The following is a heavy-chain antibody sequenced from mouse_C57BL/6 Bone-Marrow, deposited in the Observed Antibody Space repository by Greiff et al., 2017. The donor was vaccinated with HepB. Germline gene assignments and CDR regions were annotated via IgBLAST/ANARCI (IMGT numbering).Heavy chain of an antibody. D-gene: IGHD1-1*01. CDR3: ARSVVGAMDY. CDR2: INPGSGGT. Sequence: LVESGAELVRPGTSVKVSCKASGYAFTNYLIEWVKQRPGQGLEWIGVINPGSGGTNYNEKFKGKATLTADKSSSTAYMQLSSLTSEDSAVYFCARSVVGAMDYWGQGTSVTVSS. V-gene: IGHV1-54*01. J-gene: IGHJ4*01. CDR1: GYAFTNYL.